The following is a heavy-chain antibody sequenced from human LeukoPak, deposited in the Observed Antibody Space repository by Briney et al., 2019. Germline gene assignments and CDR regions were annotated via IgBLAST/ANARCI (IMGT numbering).Heavy chain of an antibody. CDR2: IWYDGSNK. D-gene: IGHD6-19*01. Sequence: GRSLRLSCAASGFTLSSYGMHWVRQAPGKGLEWVAVIWYDGSNKYYADSVKGRFTISRDNSKNTLYLQMNSLRAEDTAVYYCARAKDNSGRDGFDIWGQGTMVTVSS. J-gene: IGHJ3*02. V-gene: IGHV3-33*01. CDR1: GFTLSSYG. CDR3: ARAKDNSGRDGFDI.